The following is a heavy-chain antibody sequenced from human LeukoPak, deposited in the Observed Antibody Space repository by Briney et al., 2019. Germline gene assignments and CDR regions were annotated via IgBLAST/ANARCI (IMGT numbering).Heavy chain of an antibody. J-gene: IGHJ6*02. V-gene: IGHV1-2*04. CDR3: ARDGGSGSYYVYGMDV. CDR1: GYTFTGYY. CDR2: INPNSGGT. Sequence: ASVKVSCKASGYTFTGYYMHWVRQAPGQGLKWMGWINPNSGGTNYAQKFQGWVTMTRDTSISTAYMELSRLRSDDTAVYYCARDGGSGSYYVYGMDVWGQGTTVTVSS. D-gene: IGHD3-10*01.